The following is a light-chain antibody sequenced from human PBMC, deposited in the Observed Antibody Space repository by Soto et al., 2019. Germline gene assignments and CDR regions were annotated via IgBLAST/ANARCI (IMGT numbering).Light chain of an antibody. J-gene: IGKJ5*01. Sequence: EIVITQTPATLSVSPGERATLSCRASQSVSSNLAGYQQKHGQAPRLIIYGASTRATGIPARFSGSGSGTEFTLTISSLQSEDFAVYSCPQYNNWLITVGQGTRLEIK. CDR2: GAS. V-gene: IGKV3-15*01. CDR1: QSVSSN. CDR3: PQYNNWLIT.